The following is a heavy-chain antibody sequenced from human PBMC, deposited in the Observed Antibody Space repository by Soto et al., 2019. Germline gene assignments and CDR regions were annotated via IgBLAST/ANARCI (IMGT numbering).Heavy chain of an antibody. J-gene: IGHJ5*02. Sequence: QITLKESGPTLVKPTQPLTLTCTFSGFSLSTSGVGVGWIRQPPGKALEWLALIYWDDDKRYSPSLKSRLTSTNDTSKNQVVPKSTNTDPVDTATYYCAHRDGYCGSGELSRGFDPWGQGTLVTVSS. CDR1: GFSLSTSGVG. CDR2: IYWDDDK. CDR3: AHRDGYCGSGELSRGFDP. V-gene: IGHV2-5*02. D-gene: IGHD3-10*01.